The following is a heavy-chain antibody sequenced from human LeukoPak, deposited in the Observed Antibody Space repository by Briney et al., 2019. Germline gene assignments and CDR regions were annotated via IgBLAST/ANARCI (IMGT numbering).Heavy chain of an antibody. D-gene: IGHD4-17*01. J-gene: IGHJ6*02. Sequence: SETLSLTCTVSGGSISSYYWSWIRQPPGKGLEWIGYIYYSGSTNYNPSLKSRVTISVDTSKNQFSLKLSSVTAADTAVYYCARGRPDYGDPYYYGMDVWGQGTTVTVSS. CDR2: IYYSGST. CDR3: ARGRPDYGDPYYYGMDV. CDR1: GGSISSYY. V-gene: IGHV4-59*01.